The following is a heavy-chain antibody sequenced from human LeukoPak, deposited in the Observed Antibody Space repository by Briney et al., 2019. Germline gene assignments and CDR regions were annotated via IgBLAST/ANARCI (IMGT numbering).Heavy chain of an antibody. J-gene: IGHJ5*02. CDR3: VRIDHNYDSSGLWWFDP. CDR2: INQDGNNI. V-gene: IGHV3-7*01. D-gene: IGHD3-22*01. Sequence: GGSLRLSCAASGFIFSTYCMSWVRQAPGRGLEWVANINQDGNNIYYVDSVKGRFTISRDHAKNSVYLQMNSLRAEDTAVYYCVRIDHNYDSSGLWWFDPWGQGILVTVSS. CDR1: GFIFSTYC.